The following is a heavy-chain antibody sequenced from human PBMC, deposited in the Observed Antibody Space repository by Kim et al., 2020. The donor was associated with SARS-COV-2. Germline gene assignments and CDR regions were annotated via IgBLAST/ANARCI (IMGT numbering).Heavy chain of an antibody. CDR1: GGSISSSSYY. J-gene: IGHJ3*02. V-gene: IGHV4-39*01. Sequence: SETLSLTYTVSGGSISSSSYYWGWIRQPPGKGLEWIGSIYYSGSTYYNPSLKSRVTISVDTSKNQFSLKLSSVTAADTAVYYCASTLTGDYYDSSGYPLEHNAFDIWGQGTMVTVSS. CDR3: ASTLTGDYYDSSGYPLEHNAFDI. CDR2: IYYSGST. D-gene: IGHD3-22*01.